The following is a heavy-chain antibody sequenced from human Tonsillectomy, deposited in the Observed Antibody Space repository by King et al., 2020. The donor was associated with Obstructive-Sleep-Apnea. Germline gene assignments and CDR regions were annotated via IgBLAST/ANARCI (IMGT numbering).Heavy chain of an antibody. CDR3: AKSLRGSGSYLSDRLFDY. Sequence: VQLVESGGGVVQPGRSLRLSCAASGFTFSSYGMHWVRQAPGKGLEWVAFIRYDGSNKYYADSVKGRFTISRDNSKNTLYLQMNSLRAEDTAVYYCAKSLRGSGSYLSDRLFDYWGQGTLVTVSS. J-gene: IGHJ4*02. CDR1: GFTFSSYG. CDR2: IRYDGSNK. D-gene: IGHD3-10*01. V-gene: IGHV3-30*02.